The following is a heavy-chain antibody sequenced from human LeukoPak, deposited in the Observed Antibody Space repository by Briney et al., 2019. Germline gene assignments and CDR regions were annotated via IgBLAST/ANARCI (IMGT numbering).Heavy chain of an antibody. Sequence: PGRSLRLSCAASGFTFSSYGMHWVRQAPGKGLEWVAVTWYDGSNKYYADSVKGRFTISRDNSKNTLYLQMNSLRAEDTAVYYCAREGMVRGALNWFDPWGQGTLVTVSS. CDR1: GFTFSSYG. V-gene: IGHV3-33*01. D-gene: IGHD3-10*01. J-gene: IGHJ5*02. CDR3: AREGMVRGALNWFDP. CDR2: TWYDGSNK.